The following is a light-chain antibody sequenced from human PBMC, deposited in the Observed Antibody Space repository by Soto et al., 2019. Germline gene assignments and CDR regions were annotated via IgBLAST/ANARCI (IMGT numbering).Light chain of an antibody. CDR3: SSYTSSSTYV. Sequence: QSALTQPASVSGSPGQSITISCTGTSSDVGGYNYVSWYQQHPGKAPKLMIYEVSNRPSGVSNRFSGSKSDNTASLTISGLQAEYEADYYCSSYTSSSTYVFGTGTKLTVL. CDR2: EVS. CDR1: SSDVGGYNY. J-gene: IGLJ1*01. V-gene: IGLV2-14*01.